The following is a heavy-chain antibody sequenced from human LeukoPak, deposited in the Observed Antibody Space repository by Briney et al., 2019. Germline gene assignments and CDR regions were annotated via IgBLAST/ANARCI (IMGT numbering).Heavy chain of an antibody. CDR3: ARANYDSSGYNDY. V-gene: IGHV3-66*02. Sequence: GGSLRLSCAASGFTVSSNYMSWVRQSPGKVLEWVSVIYSGGSTYYADSVKGRFTISRDNSKNTLYLQMNSLRAEDTAVYYCARANYDSSGYNDYWGQGTLVTVSS. D-gene: IGHD3-22*01. J-gene: IGHJ4*02. CDR2: IYSGGST. CDR1: GFTVSSNY.